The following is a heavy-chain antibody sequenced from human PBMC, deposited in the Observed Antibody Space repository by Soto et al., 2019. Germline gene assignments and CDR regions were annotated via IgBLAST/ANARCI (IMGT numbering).Heavy chain of an antibody. Sequence: QVRLVQSGAEVKKPGASVKVSCKASGYTFTSYGISWVRQAPGQGLEWMGWISAYNGNTNYAQKLQGRVTMTTDTSTSTAYMELRSLRSDDTAVYYCARDGGYCISTSCYSDYFDYWGQGTLVTVSS. CDR2: ISAYNGNT. CDR1: GYTFTSYG. J-gene: IGHJ4*02. V-gene: IGHV1-18*01. D-gene: IGHD2-2*01. CDR3: ARDGGYCISTSCYSDYFDY.